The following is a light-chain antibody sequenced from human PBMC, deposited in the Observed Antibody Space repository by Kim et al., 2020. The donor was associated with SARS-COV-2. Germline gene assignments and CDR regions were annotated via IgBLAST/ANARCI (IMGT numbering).Light chain of an antibody. CDR1: SLRNFY. Sequence: VALGQTVRITCQGDSLRNFYASWYQQKPGQAPLLVIYGKNNRPSGIPDRFSGSSSGNTASLTIAGAQAEDEADYYGNSRDSSGNHPFGGGTRLTVL. CDR2: GKN. CDR3: NSRDSSGNHP. J-gene: IGLJ2*01. V-gene: IGLV3-19*01.